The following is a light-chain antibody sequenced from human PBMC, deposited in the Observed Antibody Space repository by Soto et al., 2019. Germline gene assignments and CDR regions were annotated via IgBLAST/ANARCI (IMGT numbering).Light chain of an antibody. J-gene: IGKJ1*01. Sequence: MVLAQTRGTLSLSPGESTTRSCRASQRVSNDYVAWVQQKPGQTPRLLSYSVSSRATGIPDRFSGSGSGTEFTLAISSLVPEDFAMYYFLHHGSSLWTSRQGTKVDIK. CDR2: SVS. CDR3: LHHGSSLWT. CDR1: QRVSNDY. V-gene: IGKV3-20*01.